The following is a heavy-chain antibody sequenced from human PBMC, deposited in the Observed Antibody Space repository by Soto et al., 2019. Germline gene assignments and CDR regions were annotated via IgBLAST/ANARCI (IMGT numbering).Heavy chain of an antibody. V-gene: IGHV6-1*01. D-gene: IGHD6-6*01. J-gene: IGHJ5*02. CDR2: TYYRSKWYN. Sequence: PSQTLSLTCAISGASVSGNSATWNWIRQSPSRGLEWLGRTYYRSKWYNDYAVSVKSRITINPDTSKNQFSLQLNSVTPEDTAVYYCARDRSRSSELVNWFDTWGQDTLVTSPQ. CDR3: ARDRSRSSELVNWFDT. CDR1: GASVSGNSAT.